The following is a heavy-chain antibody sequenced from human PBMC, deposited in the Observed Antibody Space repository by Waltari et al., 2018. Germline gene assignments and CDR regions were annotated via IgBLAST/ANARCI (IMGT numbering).Heavy chain of an antibody. CDR3: ARVGDYYDSSGYYESWFDP. D-gene: IGHD3-22*01. V-gene: IGHV4-31*01. Sequence: QVQLQESGPGLVKPSQTLSLTCTVSGGSIRSGGYYWSWIRPHPGKGLEWIGYIYYSGSTYYNPSLKSLVNISVDTSKNQFSLKLSSVTAADTAVYYCARVGDYYDSSGYYESWFDPWGQGTLVTVSS. CDR1: GGSIRSGGYY. CDR2: IYYSGST. J-gene: IGHJ5*02.